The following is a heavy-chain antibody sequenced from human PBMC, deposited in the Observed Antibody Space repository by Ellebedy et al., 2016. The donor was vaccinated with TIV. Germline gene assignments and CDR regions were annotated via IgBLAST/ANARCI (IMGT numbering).Heavy chain of an antibody. CDR2: ISESGGST. V-gene: IGHV3-23*01. J-gene: IGHJ4*02. D-gene: IGHD2-15*01. CDR3: AKGKVADS. Sequence: GESLKISXTDAGVTFSTYAMNWVRQAPGKGLEWVSGISESGGSTYYADSVKGRFTISRDNSKDTLYLEMNSLGVDDTAVYYCAKGKVADSWGQGTLVTVSS. CDR1: GVTFSTYA.